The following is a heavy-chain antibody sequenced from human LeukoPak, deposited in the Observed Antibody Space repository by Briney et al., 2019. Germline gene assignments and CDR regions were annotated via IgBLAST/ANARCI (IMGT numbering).Heavy chain of an antibody. CDR2: INAGNGNT. V-gene: IGHV1-3*01. D-gene: IGHD5-18*01. CDR3: ARAGRGNTAMVTRPFDY. Sequence: ASVKVSCKASGYTFTTYAMHWVRQAPGQRLEWMGWINAGNGNTKYSQKFQGRVTMTRDTSTSTVYMELSSLRSEDTAVYYCARAGRGNTAMVTRPFDYWGQGTLVTVSS. CDR1: GYTFTTYA. J-gene: IGHJ4*02.